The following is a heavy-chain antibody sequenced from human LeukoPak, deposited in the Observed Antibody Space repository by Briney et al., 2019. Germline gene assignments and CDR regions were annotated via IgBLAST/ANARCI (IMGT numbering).Heavy chain of an antibody. D-gene: IGHD4-17*01. CDR2: IYHSGST. CDR3: ARGDYQTLPFDY. V-gene: IGHV4-30-2*01. CDR1: GGSISSGGYS. Sequence: SETLSLTCAVSGGSISSGGYSWSWIRQPPGKGLEWIGYIYHSGSTYYNPSPKSRVTISVDRSKNQFSLKLSSVTAADTAVYYCARGDYQTLPFDYWGQGTLVTVSS. J-gene: IGHJ4*02.